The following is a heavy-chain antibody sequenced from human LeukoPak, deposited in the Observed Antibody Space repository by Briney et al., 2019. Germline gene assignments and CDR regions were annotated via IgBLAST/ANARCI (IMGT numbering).Heavy chain of an antibody. V-gene: IGHV4-38-2*02. Sequence: SETLSLTCTVSGYSISSGYYWGWIRQPPGKGLEWIGEINHSGSTNYDPSLKSRVTISVDTSKNQFSLKLSSVTAADTAVYYCARIVGASYYYYYMDVWGKGTTVTVSS. CDR1: GYSISSGYY. D-gene: IGHD1-26*01. CDR3: ARIVGASYYYYYMDV. CDR2: INHSGST. J-gene: IGHJ6*03.